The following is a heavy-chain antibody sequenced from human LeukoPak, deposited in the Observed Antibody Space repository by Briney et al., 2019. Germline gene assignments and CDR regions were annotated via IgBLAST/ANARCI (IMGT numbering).Heavy chain of an antibody. Sequence: SETLSLTCGVYGGSFSGYYWSWIRQPPGKGLEWIGEINPRGSTNYNPSLKSRVTLSADTSKSQFSLTLNSVTAADTAVYYCARRRLGYYFDYWGQGTLVTVSS. CDR2: INPRGST. CDR3: ARRRLGYYFDY. V-gene: IGHV4-34*01. D-gene: IGHD5-24*01. CDR1: GGSFSGYY. J-gene: IGHJ4*02.